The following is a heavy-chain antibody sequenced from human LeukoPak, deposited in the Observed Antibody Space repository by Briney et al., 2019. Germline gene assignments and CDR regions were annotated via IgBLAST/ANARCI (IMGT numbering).Heavy chain of an antibody. CDR1: GYTLTELS. CDR3: ATDHSVFGGSYYYYYGMDV. J-gene: IGHJ6*02. Sequence: GASVKVSCKVSGYTLTELSMHWVRQAPGKGLEWMGGFDPEDGETICAQKFQGRVTMTEDTSTDTAYMELSSLRSEDTAVYYCATDHSVFGGSYYYYYGMDVWGQGTTVTVSS. D-gene: IGHD1-26*01. CDR2: FDPEDGET. V-gene: IGHV1-24*01.